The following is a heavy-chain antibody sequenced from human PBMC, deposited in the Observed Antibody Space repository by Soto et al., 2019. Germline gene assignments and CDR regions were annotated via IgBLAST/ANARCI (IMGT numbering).Heavy chain of an antibody. CDR1: GFTVSSNY. CDR3: ARDSAYYYYCMDV. J-gene: IGHJ6*02. Sequence: EVQLVESGGGLVQPGGSLRLSCAASGFTVSSNYMSWVRQAPGKGLEWVSVIYSGGSTYYADSVKGRFTISRHNSKTTLYLQMNSLRAEDTAVYYCARDSAYYYYCMDVWGQGTTVTVSS. CDR2: IYSGGST. V-gene: IGHV3-53*04.